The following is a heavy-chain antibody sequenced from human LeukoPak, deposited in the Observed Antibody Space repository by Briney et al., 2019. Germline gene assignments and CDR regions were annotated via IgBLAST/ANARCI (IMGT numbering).Heavy chain of an antibody. CDR3: AKEPYYYDSSGQGAFDI. CDR2: ISYDGSNK. D-gene: IGHD3-22*01. CDR1: GFTFSSYG. V-gene: IGHV3-30*18. J-gene: IGHJ3*02. Sequence: GGSLRLSCAASGFTFSSYGMHWVRQAPGKGLEWVAVISYDGSNKYYADSVKGRFTISRDNSKNTLYLQMNSLRAEDTAVYYCAKEPYYYDSSGQGAFDIWGQGTMVTVSS.